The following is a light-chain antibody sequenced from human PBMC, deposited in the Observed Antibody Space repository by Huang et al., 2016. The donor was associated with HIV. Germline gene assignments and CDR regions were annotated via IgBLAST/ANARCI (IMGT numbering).Light chain of an antibody. Sequence: DIQMIQSPSSLSASVGDRVTITCRASQSIGIYLNWYQQKPGKAPKVLISTASSLLSGVPSRFSGSGSGTDFTLTINSRRPEDFATYYCQQSYSMPVTFGQGTKVEIK. CDR2: TAS. V-gene: IGKV1-39*01. J-gene: IGKJ1*01. CDR3: QQSYSMPVT. CDR1: QSIGIY.